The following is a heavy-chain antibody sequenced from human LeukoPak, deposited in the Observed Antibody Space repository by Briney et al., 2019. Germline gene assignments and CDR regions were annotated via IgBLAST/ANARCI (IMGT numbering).Heavy chain of an antibody. CDR3: ARDQSDILTGYYMDAFDI. Sequence: PGGSLRLSCAASGFTFSSYWMSWVRQAPGKGLEWVANIKQDGSEKYYVDSVKGRFTISRDYAKNSLYLQMNSLRAEDTAVYYCARDQSDILTGYYMDAFDIWGQGTMVTVSS. J-gene: IGHJ3*02. CDR2: IKQDGSEK. D-gene: IGHD3-9*01. CDR1: GFTFSSYW. V-gene: IGHV3-7*01.